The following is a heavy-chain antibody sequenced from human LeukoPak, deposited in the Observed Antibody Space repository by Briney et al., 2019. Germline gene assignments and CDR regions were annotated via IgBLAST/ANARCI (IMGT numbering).Heavy chain of an antibody. CDR3: TRFRHVAVAGTPHFNY. CDR1: GYTFTDYH. D-gene: IGHD6-19*01. J-gene: IGHJ4*02. Sequence: ASVKVSCKASGYTFTDYHIHWVRQAPGQGLEWMGWINPNSGGTNYAEKFHGRLTTTRDTSISTAFMELSGLRSDDTAVYYCTRFRHVAVAGTPHFNYWGQGALVTVSS. V-gene: IGHV1-2*02. CDR2: INPNSGGT.